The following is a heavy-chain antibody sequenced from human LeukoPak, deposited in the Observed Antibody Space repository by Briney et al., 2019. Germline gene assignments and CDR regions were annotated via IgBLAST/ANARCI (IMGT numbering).Heavy chain of an antibody. CDR3: ARDFGSGSWTFDY. V-gene: IGHV3-64*01. Sequence: GGSLRLSCAASGFTFSSYAMHWVRQAPGKGLEYVSAISSNGGNTYYANSVKGRFTISRDNSKNTLYLQMGSLRAEDMAVYYCARDFGSGSWTFDYWGQGTLVTVPS. J-gene: IGHJ4*02. CDR1: GFTFSSYA. D-gene: IGHD3-10*01. CDR2: ISSNGGNT.